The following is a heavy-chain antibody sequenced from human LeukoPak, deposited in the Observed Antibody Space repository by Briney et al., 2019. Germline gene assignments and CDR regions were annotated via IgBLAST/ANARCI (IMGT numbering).Heavy chain of an antibody. Sequence: PSETLSLTCTVSGVSISSYYWSWIRQPPGKGLEWIGYIYYSGSTIYNPSLKSRVTISVDRSKNHFSLKLTYVTAADTAVYYCARRVYSSGNYYFDYWGQGTLVTVSS. D-gene: IGHD3-10*01. CDR1: GVSISSYY. CDR2: IYYSGST. J-gene: IGHJ4*02. CDR3: ARRVYSSGNYYFDY. V-gene: IGHV4-59*08.